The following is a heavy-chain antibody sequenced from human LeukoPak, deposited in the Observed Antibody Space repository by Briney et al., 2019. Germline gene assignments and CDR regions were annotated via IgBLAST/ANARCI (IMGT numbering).Heavy chain of an antibody. J-gene: IGHJ4*02. CDR2: ISSTGSNI. D-gene: IGHD3-22*01. Sequence: GGSLRLSCAASGFTFSRYWMHWVRQAPGKGLVWVSYISSTGSNIYYADSVKGRFTISRDNAKNSLYLLMNSLRTEDTAVYYCAATYYYDGSGDYWGQGTLVTVSS. CDR3: AATYYYDGSGDY. CDR1: GFTFSRYW. V-gene: IGHV3-48*03.